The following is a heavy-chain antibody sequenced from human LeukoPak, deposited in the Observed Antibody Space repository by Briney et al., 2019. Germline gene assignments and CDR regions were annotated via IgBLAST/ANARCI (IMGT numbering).Heavy chain of an antibody. CDR2: ISYDGSNK. J-gene: IGHJ4*02. Sequence: GRSLRLSCAASGFTFSSYAMHWVRQAPGKGLEWVAVISYDGSNKYYADSVKGRFTISRDNSKNTLYLQMNSLRAEDTAVYYCAREQGATDYWGQGTLVIVSS. D-gene: IGHD1-26*01. V-gene: IGHV3-30-3*01. CDR3: AREQGATDY. CDR1: GFTFSSYA.